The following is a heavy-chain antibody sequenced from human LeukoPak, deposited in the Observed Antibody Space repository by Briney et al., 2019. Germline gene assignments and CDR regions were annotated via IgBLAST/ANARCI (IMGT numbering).Heavy chain of an antibody. Sequence: GGSLRLSCTASGFNIDGYAMHWVRQAPGKGLERVSQISWNSASVGCADSLKGRCTISRDNAKNSLYLQMDSLRPEDTAFYYCARLDYSSSWNWFDPWGQGTLVTVSS. CDR2: ISWNSASV. D-gene: IGHD6-13*01. CDR1: GFNIDGYA. CDR3: ARLDYSSSWNWFDP. J-gene: IGHJ5*02. V-gene: IGHV3-9*01.